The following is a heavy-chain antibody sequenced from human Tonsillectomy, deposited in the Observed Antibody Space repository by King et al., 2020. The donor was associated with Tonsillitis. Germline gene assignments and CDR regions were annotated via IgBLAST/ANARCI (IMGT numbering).Heavy chain of an antibody. CDR1: GGSISSYY. CDR3: ARRRSIVGAAPTDAFDI. D-gene: IGHD1-26*01. Sequence: QLQESGPGLVKPSETLSLTCTVSGGSISSYYWSWLRQPPGKGLEWIGYIYYSGSTYYNPSLKSRVTISVDTSRNQFSLKLTSVTAADTAVYYCARRRSIVGAAPTDAFDIWGQGTMVTVSS. V-gene: IGHV4-59*08. CDR2: IYYSGST. J-gene: IGHJ3*02.